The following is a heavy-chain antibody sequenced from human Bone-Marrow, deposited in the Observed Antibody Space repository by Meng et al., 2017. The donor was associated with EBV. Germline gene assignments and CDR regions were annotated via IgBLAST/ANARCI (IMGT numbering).Heavy chain of an antibody. Sequence: QWQLGRGGAEVKKPGASVKVSCKASGYTFTSYDIHWVRQATGQGLEWMGWMNPNSGNTGYAQKFQDRVTMTRNTSISTAYMELSSLRSEDTAVYYCARGTYDRPVDPWGQGTLVTVSS. CDR2: MNPNSGNT. CDR1: GYTFTSYD. J-gene: IGHJ5*02. D-gene: IGHD3-16*01. V-gene: IGHV1-8*01. CDR3: ARGTYDRPVDP.